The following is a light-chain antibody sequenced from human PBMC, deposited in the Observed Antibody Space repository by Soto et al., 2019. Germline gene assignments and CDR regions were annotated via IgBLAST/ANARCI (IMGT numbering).Light chain of an antibody. J-gene: IGKJ3*01. CDR1: RTVSTN. V-gene: IGKV3-15*01. CDR3: KQYNNWPPGAT. Sequence: DIVMTQSPATLSVSPGERVTLSCRASRTVSTNLAWYQQKPGQAPRLLIYYTSTRATGIPARFSGSGSDKECTLTISRLPSEDSAVYYCKQYNNWPPGATFGPGTKVEIK. CDR2: YTS.